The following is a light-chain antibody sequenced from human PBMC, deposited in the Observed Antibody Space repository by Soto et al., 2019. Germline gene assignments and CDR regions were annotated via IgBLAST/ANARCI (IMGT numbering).Light chain of an antibody. CDR1: QDINND. V-gene: IGKV1-8*01. J-gene: IGKJ4*01. CDR3: KQYSSYPLT. CDR2: AAS. Sequence: AIRMTQSPTSLSASTGDRVTITCRASQDINNDLAWYQQKPGKAPKFLIYAASTLHNGVPSRFRGSGSGTDFTLSISRLQSDDFATYYCKQYSSYPLTFGGGTKVEIK.